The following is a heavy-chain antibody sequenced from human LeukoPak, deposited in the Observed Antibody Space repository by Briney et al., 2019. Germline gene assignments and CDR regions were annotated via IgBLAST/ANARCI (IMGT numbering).Heavy chain of an antibody. Sequence: ASVKVSCKVSGGTFSSYAISWVRQAPGQGLECMGWINLNTGDPTYAQNFRGRVSMTRDTAISTAYMELTSLSSDDTAVYYCARDPAEPLLGIDYWGQGTLVTVSS. CDR1: GGTFSSYA. J-gene: IGHJ4*02. D-gene: IGHD1-26*01. CDR3: ARDPAEPLLGIDY. V-gene: IGHV1-2*02. CDR2: INLNTGDP.